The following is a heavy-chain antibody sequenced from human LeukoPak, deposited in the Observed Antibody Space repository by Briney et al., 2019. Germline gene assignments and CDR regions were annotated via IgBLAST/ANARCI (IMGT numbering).Heavy chain of an antibody. J-gene: IGHJ4*02. D-gene: IGHD4-11*01. Sequence: PSETLSLTCAVSGGSISSGGYSWSWIRQPPGKGLEWIGYIYHSGSTYYNPSLKGRVTISVDRSKNQFSLKLSSVTAADTAVYYCARVVSRNFGFDYWGQGTLVTVSS. V-gene: IGHV4-30-2*01. CDR2: IYHSGST. CDR1: GGSISSGGYS. CDR3: ARVVSRNFGFDY.